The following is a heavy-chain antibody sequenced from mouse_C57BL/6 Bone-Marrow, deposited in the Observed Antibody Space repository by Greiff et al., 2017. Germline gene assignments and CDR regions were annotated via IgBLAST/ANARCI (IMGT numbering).Heavy chain of an antibody. V-gene: IGHV1-62-2*01. CDR3: ARHEEGYGNYWVYAMDY. CDR2: FYPGSGSI. Sequence: VQLQQSGAELVKPGASVKLSCKASGYTFTEYTIHWVKQRSGQGLEWIGWFYPGSGSIKYNEKFKDKATLTAGKSSSTVYMELSRLTSEDSAVYFCARHEEGYGNYWVYAMDYWGQGTSVTVSS. CDR1: GYTFTEYT. J-gene: IGHJ4*01. D-gene: IGHD2-10*02.